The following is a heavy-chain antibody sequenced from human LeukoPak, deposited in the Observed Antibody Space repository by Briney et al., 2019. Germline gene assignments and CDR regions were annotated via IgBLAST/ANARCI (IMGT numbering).Heavy chain of an antibody. Sequence: SDTLSRTCAVCGGSLCGYYWSWIRQPPGKGLEWIGEINHSGSTNYNPSLKSRVTISVDTSENQFSLKLSSVTAADTAVYYCARGQSTRRVTMIVKLRAFDIWGQGTMVTVSS. CDR3: ARGQSTRRVTMIVKLRAFDI. D-gene: IGHD3-22*01. CDR2: INHSGST. J-gene: IGHJ3*02. CDR1: GGSLCGYY. V-gene: IGHV4-34*01.